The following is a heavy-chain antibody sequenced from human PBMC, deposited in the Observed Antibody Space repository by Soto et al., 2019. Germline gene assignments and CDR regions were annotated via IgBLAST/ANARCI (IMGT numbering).Heavy chain of an antibody. V-gene: IGHV4-30-4*01. CDR1: GDSISTVDYF. D-gene: IGHD2-15*01. Sequence: SETLSLTCSVSGDSISTVDYFWAWVRQPPGQALEYIGYIYKSATTYYNPSFESRVAISLDTSKSQFSLNVTSLTAADTAVYFCARGRYCLTGRCFPNWFDSWGQGPLVTVSP. CDR3: ARGRYCLTGRCFPNWFDS. J-gene: IGHJ5*01. CDR2: IYKSATT.